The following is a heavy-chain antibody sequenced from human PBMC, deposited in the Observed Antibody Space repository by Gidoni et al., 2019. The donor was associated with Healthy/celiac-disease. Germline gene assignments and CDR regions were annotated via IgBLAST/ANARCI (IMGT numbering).Heavy chain of an antibody. V-gene: IGHV3-15*07. CDR1: GFTFSNAC. D-gene: IGHD2-15*01. J-gene: IGHJ6*02. CDR2: IKSKPDGGTT. Sequence: SGFTFSNACMNWVRQAPGTGLEWVGRIKSKPDGGTTDSAATVKGRFTISRDDSKNTLYLQMNSLKTEDTAVYYCTTDFPLRYCSGGYCGMDVWGQGTTVTVSS. CDR3: TTDFPLRYCSGGYCGMDV.